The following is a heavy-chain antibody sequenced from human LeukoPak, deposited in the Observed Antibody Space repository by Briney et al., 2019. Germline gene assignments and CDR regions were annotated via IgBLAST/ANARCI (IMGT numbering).Heavy chain of an antibody. J-gene: IGHJ4*02. CDR3: ATQGYSGYDDRGSFDY. Sequence: SETLSLTCTVSGGSISSSSYYWGWIRQPPGKGLEWIGSIYYSGSTYYNPSLKSRVTISVDTSKNQFSLKLSSVTAADTAVYYCATQGYSGYDDRGSFDYWGQGTLVTVSS. V-gene: IGHV4-39*07. D-gene: IGHD5-12*01. CDR1: GGSISSSSYY. CDR2: IYYSGST.